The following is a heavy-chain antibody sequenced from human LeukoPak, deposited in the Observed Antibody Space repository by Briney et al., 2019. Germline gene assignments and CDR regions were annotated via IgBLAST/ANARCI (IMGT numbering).Heavy chain of an antibody. CDR2: IRYDGSNK. CDR3: AKDRAKRTGTTYYYMDV. CDR1: GFTFSSYG. Sequence: PGGSLRLSCAASGFTFSSYGMHWVRQAPGKGLEWVAFIRYDGSNKYYADSVKGRFTISRDNSKNTLYLQMNSLRAEDTAVYYCAKDRAKRTGTTYYYMDVWGKGTTVTVSS. V-gene: IGHV3-30*02. D-gene: IGHD1-1*01. J-gene: IGHJ6*03.